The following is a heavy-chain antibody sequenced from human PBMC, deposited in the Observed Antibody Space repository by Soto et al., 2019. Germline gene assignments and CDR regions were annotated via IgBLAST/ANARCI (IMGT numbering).Heavy chain of an antibody. V-gene: IGHV1-18*01. D-gene: IGHD1-1*01. CDR3: ARDLGGTKRRWFDP. Sequence: ASGYTFTSYGISWVRQAPGQGLEWMGWISAYNGNTKYAQKLQGRVTMTTDTSTSTAYMELRSLRSDDTAVYYCARDLGGTKRRWFDPWGKGTVVTVSS. CDR1: GYTFTSYG. J-gene: IGHJ5*02. CDR2: ISAYNGNT.